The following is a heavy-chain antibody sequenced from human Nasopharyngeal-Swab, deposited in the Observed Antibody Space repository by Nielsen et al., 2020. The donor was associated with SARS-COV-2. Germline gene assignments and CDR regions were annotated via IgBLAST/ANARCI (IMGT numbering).Heavy chain of an antibody. CDR1: GFTFSSYA. CDR2: ISYDGGNK. Sequence: GESLKISCAASGFTFSSYAMHWVRQAPGKGLEWVAVISYDGGNKYYADSVKGRFTISRDNSKNTLYLQMNSLRAEDTAVYYCARAGSSWLGFYFDYWGQGTLVTVSS. J-gene: IGHJ4*02. D-gene: IGHD6-13*01. CDR3: ARAGSSWLGFYFDY. V-gene: IGHV3-30*04.